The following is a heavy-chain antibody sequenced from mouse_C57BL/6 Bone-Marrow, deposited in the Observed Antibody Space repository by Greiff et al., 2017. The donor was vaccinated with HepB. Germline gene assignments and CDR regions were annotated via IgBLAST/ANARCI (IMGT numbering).Heavy chain of an antibody. CDR1: GFTFSSYA. CDR2: ISDGGSYT. J-gene: IGHJ3*01. CDR3: AREGFFFAWFAY. V-gene: IGHV5-4*01. Sequence: EVQVVESGGGLVKPGGSLILSCAASGFTFSSYAMSWVRQTPEKRLEWVATISDGGSYTYYPDNVKGRFTISRDNAKNNLYLQMSHLKSEDTAMYYCAREGFFFAWFAYWGQGTLVTVSA.